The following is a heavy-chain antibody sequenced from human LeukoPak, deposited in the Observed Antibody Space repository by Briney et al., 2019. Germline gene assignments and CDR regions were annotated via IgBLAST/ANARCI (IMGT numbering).Heavy chain of an antibody. V-gene: IGHV1-46*01. CDR2: INPSGGST. J-gene: IGHJ4*02. CDR1: GYTYTSYY. D-gene: IGHD3-10*01. CDR3: ARDLPSYGSGSYYPSYYFDY. Sequence: GASVKVSCKASGYTYTSYYMHWVRQAPGQGLEWMGIINPSGGSTSYAQKFQGRVTMTRDTSTSTVYMELSSLRSEDTAVYYCARDLPSYGSGSYYPSYYFDYWGQGTLVTVSS.